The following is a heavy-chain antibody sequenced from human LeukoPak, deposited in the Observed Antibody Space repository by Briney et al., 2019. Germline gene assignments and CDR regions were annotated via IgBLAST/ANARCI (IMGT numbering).Heavy chain of an antibody. Sequence: PGGSLRLSCAASGFTVSSNHMSWVRQAPGKGLEWVSVIYSGGSTYYADSVKGRFTIPSDISKNTLYLQMNSLRAEDTAVYYCARGYGDYFGGCPFDIWGQGTMVTVSS. CDR2: IYSGGST. D-gene: IGHD4-17*01. J-gene: IGHJ3*02. CDR3: ARGYGDYFGGCPFDI. V-gene: IGHV3-66*01. CDR1: GFTVSSNH.